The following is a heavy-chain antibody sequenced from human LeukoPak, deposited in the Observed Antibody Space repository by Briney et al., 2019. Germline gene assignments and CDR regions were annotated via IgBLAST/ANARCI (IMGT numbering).Heavy chain of an antibody. D-gene: IGHD2-2*01. CDR3: AKDPYGTRYFDY. CDR1: GFPFSSYA. Sequence: GGSLRLSCAASGFPFSSYAMSWVRQAPGKGLEWVSAISGSGYNTYYADSVKGRFTLSRDNSKNTVYLQMNSLRAEDTAVYYCAKDPYGTRYFDYWGQGTLVTVSS. J-gene: IGHJ4*02. V-gene: IGHV3-23*01. CDR2: ISGSGYNT.